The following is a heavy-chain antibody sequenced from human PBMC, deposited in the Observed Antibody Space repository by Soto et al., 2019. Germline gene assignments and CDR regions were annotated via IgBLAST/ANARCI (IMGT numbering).Heavy chain of an antibody. CDR2: ISPYTGNT. V-gene: IGHV1-18*01. D-gene: IGHD3-16*01. CDR1: GYIFVNYG. CDR3: VMVDNYVTPTPQDV. J-gene: IGHJ6*02. Sequence: QVQLVQSGDEVKKPGASVKVSCKASGYIFVNYGIAWVRQAPGQGLEWMGWISPYTGNTHSATKVQGRLTMTTDTTTSTAYMDLGSLTSDNTAVYYCVMVDNYVTPTPQDVWGQGTTVTVSS.